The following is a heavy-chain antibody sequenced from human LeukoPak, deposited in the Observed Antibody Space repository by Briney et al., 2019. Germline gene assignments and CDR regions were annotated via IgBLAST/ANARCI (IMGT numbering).Heavy chain of an antibody. Sequence: ASVTVSCTASGYTFTSYGISWVRQAPGQGLEWMGWISAYNGNTNYAQKLQGRVTMTTDTSTSTAYMELRSLGSDDTAVYYCARDFLGGIGGFDPWGQGTLVTVSS. CDR3: ARDFLGGIGGFDP. V-gene: IGHV1-18*01. J-gene: IGHJ5*02. D-gene: IGHD3-16*01. CDR1: GYTFTSYG. CDR2: ISAYNGNT.